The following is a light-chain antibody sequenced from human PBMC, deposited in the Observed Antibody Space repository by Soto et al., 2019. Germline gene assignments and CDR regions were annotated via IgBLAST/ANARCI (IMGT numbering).Light chain of an antibody. CDR1: QSVSRW. CDR3: QQYNRYPT. CDR2: DAA. Sequence: DTQMTQFPSTLSASIGDRVTITCRASQSVSRWLAWYQQKPGKAPKLLMHDAASSESGVPSRFSGSGSGTEFTLTSSSLQPDDFATYYCQQYNRYPTFGQGTKLEIK. J-gene: IGKJ2*01. V-gene: IGKV1-5*01.